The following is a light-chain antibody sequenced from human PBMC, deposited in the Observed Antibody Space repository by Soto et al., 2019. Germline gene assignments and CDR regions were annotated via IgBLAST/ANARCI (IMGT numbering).Light chain of an antibody. CDR3: CSYAGTYTGV. CDR2: DVS. Sequence: LTQPASLSGSPGQSITISCTGTSSDIGAYDYVSWFQQHPGKAPKLMIYDVSERPSGVPDRFSGSKSGNTASLTISGLQAEDEADYYCCSYAGTYTGVFGTGTKVTVL. CDR1: SSDIGAYDY. V-gene: IGLV2-11*01. J-gene: IGLJ1*01.